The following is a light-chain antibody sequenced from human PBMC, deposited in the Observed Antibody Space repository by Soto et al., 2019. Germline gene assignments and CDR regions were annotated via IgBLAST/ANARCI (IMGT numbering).Light chain of an antibody. CDR3: QQHTNWPSAT. CDR2: DAS. Sequence: EIVLTQSPATLSLSPGERATLSCRASRSVSSYLAWYQQKPGQTPRLLIHDASNRATGTPVTFSGSGSGTDYTLIISSLEPEDFSVYYCQQHTNWPSATFGQGTRLAIK. CDR1: RSVSSY. V-gene: IGKV3-11*01. J-gene: IGKJ5*01.